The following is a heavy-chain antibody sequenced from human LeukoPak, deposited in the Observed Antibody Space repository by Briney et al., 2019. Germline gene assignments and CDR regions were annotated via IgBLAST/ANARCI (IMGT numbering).Heavy chain of an antibody. D-gene: IGHD3-16*01. CDR3: ARDLGATHFDY. CDR1: GFTFSSYE. CDR2: IKQDGSEK. Sequence: PGGSLRLSCAASGFTFSSYEMNWVRQAPGKGLEWVANIKQDGSEKYYVDSVKGRFTISRDNAKNSLYLQMNSLRAEDTAVYYCARDLGATHFDYWGQGTLVTVSS. J-gene: IGHJ4*02. V-gene: IGHV3-7*01.